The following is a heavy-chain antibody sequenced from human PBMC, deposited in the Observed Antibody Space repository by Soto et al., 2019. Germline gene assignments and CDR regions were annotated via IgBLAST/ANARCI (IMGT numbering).Heavy chain of an antibody. CDR3: ARAHYGDYGYGMDV. CDR2: IYHSEYT. D-gene: IGHD4-17*01. Sequence: QLQLQESGSGLVKPSQTLSLTCAVSGGSISSGGYSWIWIRQPPGKGLEWIGYIYHSEYTYYNPSLKSRVTMSVDRSKNQFSLKLSSVTAADTAVYYCARAHYGDYGYGMDVWGQGTTVTVSS. CDR1: GGSISSGGYS. V-gene: IGHV4-30-2*01. J-gene: IGHJ6*02.